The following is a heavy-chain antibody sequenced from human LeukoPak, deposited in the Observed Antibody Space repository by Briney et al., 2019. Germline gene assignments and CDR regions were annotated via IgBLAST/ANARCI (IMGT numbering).Heavy chain of an antibody. CDR3: ARIASGYFADYFDY. D-gene: IGHD5-12*01. Sequence: SETLSLTCTVSDGSISGRYWSWIRQPPGKGLEWIGRIYTNENTNYNPSLKSRLTMSIDTSNNQFSLRLSSVTAADTAVYYCARIASGYFADYFDYWGQGTLVTVSS. CDR1: DGSISGRY. V-gene: IGHV4-4*07. CDR2: IYTNENT. J-gene: IGHJ4*02.